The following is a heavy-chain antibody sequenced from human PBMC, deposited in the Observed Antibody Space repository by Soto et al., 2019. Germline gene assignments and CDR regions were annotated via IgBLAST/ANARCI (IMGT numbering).Heavy chain of an antibody. D-gene: IGHD2-2*01. J-gene: IGHJ4*02. CDR2: IYPGDSDT. CDR1: GFTFTSYW. CDR3: AKHEGYCSSTTCSNFDY. V-gene: IGHV5-51*01. Sequence: ESLKISFKASGFTFTSYWIAWVRQIPGKGLEWMGIIYPGDSDTSYSPSFQGQVTISADKSINTAYLQWSSLKASDTAMYYCAKHEGYCSSTTCSNFDYWGQGTLVTVSS.